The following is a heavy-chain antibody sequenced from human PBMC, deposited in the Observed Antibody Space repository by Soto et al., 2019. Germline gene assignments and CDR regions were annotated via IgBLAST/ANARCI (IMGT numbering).Heavy chain of an antibody. V-gene: IGHV3-48*02. D-gene: IGHD2-15*01. CDR2: ISAGSANI. J-gene: IGHJ4*02. CDR1: GFTFSTYS. Sequence: EVQLVESGGGLVQPGGSLRLSCGASGFTFSTYSMNWVRQAPGKGLEWVSYISAGSANIYYADSVKGRFTISRDNAKNSLFLQMNSLRDEDTAVYYCARGYPRYFDHWGQGNLVTVSS. CDR3: ARGYPRYFDH.